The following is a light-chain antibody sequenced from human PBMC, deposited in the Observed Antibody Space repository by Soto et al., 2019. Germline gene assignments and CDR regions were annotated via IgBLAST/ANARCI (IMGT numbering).Light chain of an antibody. CDR3: VLYIGSGIAV. CDR2: NTN. J-gene: IGLJ3*02. V-gene: IGLV8-61*01. Sequence: QTVVTQEPSFSVSPGRTVTLTCGLSSGSVSTSYYPSWYQQTPGQAPRTLIYNTNTRSSGVPDRFSGSILGNKAALTITGAQADDESYYYSVLYIGSGIAVFVGGTKLTVL. CDR1: SGSVSTSYY.